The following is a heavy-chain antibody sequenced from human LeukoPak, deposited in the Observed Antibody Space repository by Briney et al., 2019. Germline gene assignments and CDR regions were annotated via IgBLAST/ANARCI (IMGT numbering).Heavy chain of an antibody. CDR3: AKDGSWGDYYFYFYIDV. CDR1: GFTFSNSA. CDR2: VSASGHYT. Sequence: GGSLRLSCEASGFTFSNSAMGWVRQAPGKGLEWVSGVSASGHYTYYADSAKGRFTISRDNPKNTLYLQMNSLRAEDTALYYCAKDGSWGDYYFYFYIDVWGKGTTVTVSS. V-gene: IGHV3-23*01. J-gene: IGHJ6*03. D-gene: IGHD3-16*01.